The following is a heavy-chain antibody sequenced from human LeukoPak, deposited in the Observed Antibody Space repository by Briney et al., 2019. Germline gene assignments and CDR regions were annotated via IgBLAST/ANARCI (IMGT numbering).Heavy chain of an antibody. CDR3: AREISPYYDILTGGVDY. D-gene: IGHD3-9*01. V-gene: IGHV3-74*01. J-gene: IGHJ4*02. CDR1: GFTFSSHW. CDR2: INGDGSST. Sequence: GGSLRLSCAASGFTFSSHWMHWVRQAPGKGLVWVSHINGDGSSTDYAESVKGRFTLSRDNSKNTLYLQMNSLRPEDTAVYYCAREISPYYDILTGGVDYWGQGTLVTVSS.